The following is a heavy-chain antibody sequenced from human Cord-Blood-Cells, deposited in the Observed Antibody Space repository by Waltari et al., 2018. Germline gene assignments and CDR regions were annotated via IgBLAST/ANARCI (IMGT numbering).Heavy chain of an antibody. Sequence: EVQLVESGGGLVKPGGSLRLSCAASGFTFSSYSMNWVRQAPGKGLEWVSSFSSSSSYIYYADSVKGRFTISRDNAKNSLYLQMNSLRAEDTAVYYCAREVRNYYGSGSYFMPDAFDIWGQGTMVTVSS. CDR3: AREVRNYYGSGSYFMPDAFDI. CDR2: FSSSSSYI. D-gene: IGHD3-10*01. J-gene: IGHJ3*02. V-gene: IGHV3-21*01. CDR1: GFTFSSYS.